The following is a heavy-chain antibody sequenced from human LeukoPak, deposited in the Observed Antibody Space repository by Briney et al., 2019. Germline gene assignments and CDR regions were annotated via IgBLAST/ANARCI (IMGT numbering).Heavy chain of an antibody. CDR2: IYYSGST. CDR3: ARHLRFTFGGVLYYFDY. D-gene: IGHD3-16*01. Sequence: SGGSLRLSCAASGFTFSDYYMSWIRQPPGKGLEWIGSIYYSGSTYYNPSLKSRVTISVDTSKNQFSLKLSSVTAADTAVYYCARHLRFTFGGVLYYFDYWGQGTLVTVSS. V-gene: IGHV4-39*01. CDR1: GFTFSDYY. J-gene: IGHJ4*02.